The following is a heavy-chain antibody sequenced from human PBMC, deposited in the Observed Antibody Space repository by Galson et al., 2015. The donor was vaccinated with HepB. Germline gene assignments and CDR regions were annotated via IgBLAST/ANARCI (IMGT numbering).Heavy chain of an antibody. J-gene: IGHJ4*02. CDR1: GGSISSSSYY. CDR2: IYYSGST. Sequence: LSLTCTVSGGSISSSSYYWGWIRQPPGKGLEWIGSIYYSGSTYYNPSLKSRVTISVDTSKNQFSLKLSSVTAADTAVYYCARDCSSTEPFDYWGQGTLVTVSS. V-gene: IGHV4-39*01. D-gene: IGHD2-2*01. CDR3: ARDCSSTEPFDY.